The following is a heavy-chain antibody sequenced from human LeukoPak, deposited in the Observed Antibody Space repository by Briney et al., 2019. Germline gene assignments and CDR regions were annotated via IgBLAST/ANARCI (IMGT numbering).Heavy chain of an antibody. Sequence: SGGSLRLSCAASGFTFSSYGMHWVRQAPGKGLEWVAFIRYDGSNKYYADSVKGRFTISRDNSKNTLYLQMNSLRAEDTAVYYCAKDTQLLWFGELLNWGQGTLVTVSS. CDR3: AKDTQLLWFGELLN. V-gene: IGHV3-30*02. CDR1: GFTFSSYG. D-gene: IGHD3-10*01. J-gene: IGHJ4*02. CDR2: IRYDGSNK.